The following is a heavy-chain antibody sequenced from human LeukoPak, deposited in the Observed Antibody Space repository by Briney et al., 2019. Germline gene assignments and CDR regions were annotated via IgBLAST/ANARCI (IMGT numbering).Heavy chain of an antibody. CDR2: INGNSGGT. CDR1: GYTLTDYY. D-gene: IGHD6-19*01. CDR3: ARNLGSGLYAIDY. V-gene: IGHV1-2*02. J-gene: IGHJ4*02. Sequence: GASVKVSCKASGYTLTDYYMHWVRQAPGQGLEWMGWINGNSGGTKYAQKFQGRVTMTRDTSISTAYMELSRLRSDDTPVYYCARNLGSGLYAIDYWGQGTLVTVSS.